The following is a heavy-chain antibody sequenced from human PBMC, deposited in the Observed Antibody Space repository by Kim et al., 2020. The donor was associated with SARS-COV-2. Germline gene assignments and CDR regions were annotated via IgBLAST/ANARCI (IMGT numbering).Heavy chain of an antibody. CDR1: GGSISSGDYY. D-gene: IGHD2-21*01. V-gene: IGHV4-30-4*01. Sequence: SETLSLTCTVSGGSISSGDYYWSWIRQPPGKGLEWIGYIYYSGSTYYNPSLKSRVTISVDTSKNQFSLKLSSVTAADTAVYYCASPLSIGGPRGYYYGMDVWGQGTTVTVSS. CDR3: ASPLSIGGPRGYYYGMDV. J-gene: IGHJ6*02. CDR2: IYYSGST.